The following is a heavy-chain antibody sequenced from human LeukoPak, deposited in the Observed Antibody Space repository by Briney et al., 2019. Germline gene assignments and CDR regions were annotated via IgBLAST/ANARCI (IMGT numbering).Heavy chain of an antibody. CDR2: ISSYGDKT. CDR1: GFTFSNCA. V-gene: IGHV3-64D*06. D-gene: IGHD6-13*01. Sequence: GGSLRLSCSASGFTFSNCAMHWVRQAPGKGSEYVSVISSYGDKTYYADSVKGRFTISRDNSKNTVSLQMSSLRAEDTAVYYCVKDLYKGDTSSWYYFDYWGQGTLVTVSS. J-gene: IGHJ4*02. CDR3: VKDLYKGDTSSWYYFDY.